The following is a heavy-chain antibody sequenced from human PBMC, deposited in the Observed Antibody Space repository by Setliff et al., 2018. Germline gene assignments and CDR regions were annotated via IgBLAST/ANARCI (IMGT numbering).Heavy chain of an antibody. D-gene: IGHD3-10*01. CDR2: MNPNSGNT. CDR3: ARWALLWFGVQYYFDY. J-gene: IGHJ4*02. V-gene: IGHV1-8*02. CDR1: GYTFTSYD. Sequence: ASVKVSCKASGYTFTSYDINWVRQATGQGLEWVGWMNPNSGNTGYAQKFQGRVTMTRNTSISTAYMELSSLRSEDTAVYYCARWALLWFGVQYYFDYWGQGTRVTVSS.